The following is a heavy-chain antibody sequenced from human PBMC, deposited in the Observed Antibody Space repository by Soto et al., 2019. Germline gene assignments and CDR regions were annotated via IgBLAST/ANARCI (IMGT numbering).Heavy chain of an antibody. V-gene: IGHV3-21*01. CDR2: ISRNSDYI. CDR1: VFTFSSYS. Sequence: PVGSLRLSCASSVFTFSSYSMNCVRHPPGKGLEWVSSISRNSDYIYYSDSVKGRFIISRDNARTSLYLHMNSLRAEDTAVYYCARVVVSFGQIDYFEYWGQGTLVIVS. CDR3: ARVVVSFGQIDYFEY. J-gene: IGHJ4*02. D-gene: IGHD3-10*01.